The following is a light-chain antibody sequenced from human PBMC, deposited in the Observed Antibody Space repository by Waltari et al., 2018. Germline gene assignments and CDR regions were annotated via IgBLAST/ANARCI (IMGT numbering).Light chain of an antibody. V-gene: IGLV3-19*01. CDR2: DKN. CDR1: SLRNYY. J-gene: IGLJ3*02. CDR3: NSRDSSGNLVV. Sequence: SSELTQDPAVSVALGQTVRITCQGDSLRNYYATWYQQKPGQAPILVIYDKNNRPSVIPDRFSGSTSGNTASLTITGAQAEDEADYYCNSRDSSGNLVVFGGGTKLTVL.